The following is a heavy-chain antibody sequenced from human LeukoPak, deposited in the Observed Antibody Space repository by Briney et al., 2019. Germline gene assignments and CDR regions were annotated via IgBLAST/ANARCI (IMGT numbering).Heavy chain of an antibody. Sequence: GGSLRLSCAVSGFTFSGHWMFWVRQAPGKGLEWVSSDGSGTGYTDSVKGRFTVSRDNARNTLYLQMNSLRAEDTAVYYCAKTIAWYYFDYWGQGTLVTVSS. V-gene: IGHV3-74*01. J-gene: IGHJ4*02. D-gene: IGHD3-3*02. CDR2: DGSGT. CDR3: AKTIAWYYFDY. CDR1: GFTFSGHW.